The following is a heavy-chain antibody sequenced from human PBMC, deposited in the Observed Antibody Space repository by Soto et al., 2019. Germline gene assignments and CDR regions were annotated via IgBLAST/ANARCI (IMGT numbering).Heavy chain of an antibody. V-gene: IGHV4-30-2*01. J-gene: IGHJ4*02. CDR3: ARDPTP. CDR2: IYHSGST. CDR1: GGSISSGGYS. Sequence: SETLSLTCAVSGGSISSGGYSWIWIRQPPGKGLEWIGYIYHSGSTYYSPSLKSRVTISVDRSKNQFSLKLSSVTAADTAVYYCARDPTPRGQGTLVTVSS.